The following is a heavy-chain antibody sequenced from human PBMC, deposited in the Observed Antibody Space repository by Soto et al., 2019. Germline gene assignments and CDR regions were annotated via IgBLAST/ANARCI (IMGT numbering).Heavy chain of an antibody. CDR1: GGTFSSYA. Sequence: ASVKVSCKASGGTFSSYAISWVRQAPGQGLEWMGGIIPIFGTANYAQKFQGRVTITADKSTSTAYMELSSLRSEDTAVYYCARERTGIAVAGMSWFDPWGQGTLVTVSS. D-gene: IGHD6-19*01. V-gene: IGHV1-69*06. CDR3: ARERTGIAVAGMSWFDP. CDR2: IIPIFGTA. J-gene: IGHJ5*02.